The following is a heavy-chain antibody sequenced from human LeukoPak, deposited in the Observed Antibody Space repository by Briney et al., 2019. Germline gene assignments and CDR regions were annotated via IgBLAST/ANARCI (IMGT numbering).Heavy chain of an antibody. CDR3: ARPTVTTGVDAFDI. D-gene: IGHD4-11*01. Sequence: GGSLRLSCAASGFTFSSYGMHWVRQAPGKGLEWVANINQDGSEKYYVDSVKGRFTISRDNAKNSLYLQMNSLRAEDTAVYYCARPTVTTGVDAFDIWGQGTVVTVSS. CDR2: INQDGSEK. J-gene: IGHJ3*02. V-gene: IGHV3-7*01. CDR1: GFTFSSYG.